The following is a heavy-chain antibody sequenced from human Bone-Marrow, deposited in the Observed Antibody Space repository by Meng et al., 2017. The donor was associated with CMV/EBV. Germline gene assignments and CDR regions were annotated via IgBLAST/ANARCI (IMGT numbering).Heavy chain of an antibody. J-gene: IGHJ4*02. Sequence: ASVKVSCKSSGYTFTGYYMHWVRQAPGQGLEWMGWINPNSGGTNYAQKFQGRVTMTRDTSISPAYMELSRLRSDDTAVYYCARVQSLIVPASRYWGQGTLVTVSS. V-gene: IGHV1-2*02. D-gene: IGHD2-2*01. CDR2: INPNSGGT. CDR1: GYTFTGYY. CDR3: ARVQSLIVPASRY.